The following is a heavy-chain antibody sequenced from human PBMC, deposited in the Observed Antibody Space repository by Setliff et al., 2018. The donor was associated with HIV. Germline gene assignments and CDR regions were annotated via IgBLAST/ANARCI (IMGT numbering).Heavy chain of an antibody. V-gene: IGHV4-4*08. J-gene: IGHJ4*02. CDR2: IYTSGST. CDR1: GGSISSYY. D-gene: IGHD3-3*01. Sequence: SETLSLTCTVSGGSISSYYWSWIRQPPGKGLEWIGYIYTSGSTNYNPSLKSRVTISVDTSKNQFSLKLSSVTAADTAVYYRASTYYNFWSGYQGIDYWGQGTLGTVPQ. CDR3: ASTYYNFWSGYQGIDY.